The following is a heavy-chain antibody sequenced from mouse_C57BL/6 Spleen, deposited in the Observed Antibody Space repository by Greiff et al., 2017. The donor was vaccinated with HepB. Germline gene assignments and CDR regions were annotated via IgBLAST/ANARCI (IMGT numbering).Heavy chain of an antibody. J-gene: IGHJ3*01. V-gene: IGHV1-82*01. Sequence: QVQLKQSGPELVKPGASVKISCKASGYAFSSSWMNWVKQRPGKGLEWIGRIYPGDGDTNYNGKFKGKATLTADKSSSTAYMQLSSLTSEDSAVYFCARVDKGWFAYWGQGTLVTVSA. CDR2: IYPGDGDT. CDR1: GYAFSSSW. CDR3: ARVDKGWFAY.